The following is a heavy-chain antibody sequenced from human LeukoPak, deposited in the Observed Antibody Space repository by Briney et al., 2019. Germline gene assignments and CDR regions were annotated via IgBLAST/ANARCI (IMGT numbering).Heavy chain of an antibody. CDR2: FYYSGST. CDR1: GGSVRSRDFY. CDR3: ARGPRFLEWLLYWYFDL. V-gene: IGHV4-39*07. D-gene: IGHD3-3*01. Sequence: SETLSLTCSVSGGSVRSRDFYWVWLRQPPGKGPEWIGSFYYSGSTYYNPSLKSRVTISVDTSKNQFSLKLSSVTAADTAVYYCARGPRFLEWLLYWYFDLWGRGTLVTVSS. J-gene: IGHJ2*01.